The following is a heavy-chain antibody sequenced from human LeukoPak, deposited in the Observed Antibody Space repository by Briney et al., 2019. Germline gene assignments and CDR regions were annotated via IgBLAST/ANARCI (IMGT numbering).Heavy chain of an antibody. CDR3: ARRSSSGWYPDYYYYYMDV. V-gene: IGHV3-48*03. Sequence: GGSLRLSCAASGFTFSSYEMNWVRQAPGKGLEWVSYISCSGSTIYYADSVKGRFTISRDNAKNSLYLQMNSLRAEDTAVYYCARRSSSGWYPDYYYYYMDVWGKGTTVTISS. CDR2: ISCSGSTI. CDR1: GFTFSSYE. J-gene: IGHJ6*03. D-gene: IGHD6-19*01.